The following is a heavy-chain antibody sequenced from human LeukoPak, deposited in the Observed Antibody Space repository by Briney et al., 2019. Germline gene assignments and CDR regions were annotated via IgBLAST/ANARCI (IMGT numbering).Heavy chain of an antibody. Sequence: PSETLSLTCTVSGGSISSSSYYWGWIRQPPGKGLEWIGSIYYSGSTYYNPSLKSRVTISVDTSKNQFSLKLSSVTAADTAVYYCARPHYDILTGYYYFDYWGQGTLVTVSS. CDR1: GGSISSSSYY. D-gene: IGHD3-9*01. CDR3: ARPHYDILTGYYYFDY. J-gene: IGHJ4*02. V-gene: IGHV4-39*01. CDR2: IYYSGST.